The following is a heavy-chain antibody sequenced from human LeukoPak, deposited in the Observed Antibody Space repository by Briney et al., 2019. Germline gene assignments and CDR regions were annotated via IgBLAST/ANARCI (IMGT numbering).Heavy chain of an antibody. D-gene: IGHD2-2*01. CDR2: IDPSGGST. CDR3: ARARYCSSTSCRYYFDY. CDR1: GYTFNSHY. J-gene: IGHJ4*02. Sequence: ASVKVSCKASGYTFNSHYMYWVRQAPGQGLEWMGIIDPSGGSTSYAQTFQGRVTITRNTSISTAYMELSSLRSEDTAVYYCARARYCSSTSCRYYFDYWGQGTLVTVSS. V-gene: IGHV1-46*02.